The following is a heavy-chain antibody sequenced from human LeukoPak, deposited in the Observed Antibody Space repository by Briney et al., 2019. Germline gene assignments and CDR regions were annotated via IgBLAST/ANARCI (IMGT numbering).Heavy chain of an antibody. CDR3: ARGGNLEN. CDR1: GFTLSRYW. J-gene: IGHJ4*02. V-gene: IGHV3-7*01. D-gene: IGHD1-14*01. Sequence: GGSLRLSRAASGFTLSRYWMSWVRQAPGKGLEWVANINEDGGERHYVDTVKGRFTISRDNAKNSLYLQMNSLRAEDTAVYYCARGGNLENWGRGTLVTVSS. CDR2: INEDGGER.